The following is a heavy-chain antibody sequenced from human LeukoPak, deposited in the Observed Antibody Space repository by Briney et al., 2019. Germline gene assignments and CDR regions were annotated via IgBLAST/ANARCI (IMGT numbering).Heavy chain of an antibody. CDR2: IYYSGST. J-gene: IGHJ3*02. CDR3: ARHGRANGLDI. CDR1: GGSINFYY. Sequence: PSETLSLTCTVSGGSINFYYWSWIRQPPGKGLEWLGYIYYSGSTNYNPSLKSRVTISVDTSKNQFSLKLISVTAADTVVYYCARHGRANGLDIWGQGTIVTVSS. V-gene: IGHV4-59*08. D-gene: IGHD2-8*01.